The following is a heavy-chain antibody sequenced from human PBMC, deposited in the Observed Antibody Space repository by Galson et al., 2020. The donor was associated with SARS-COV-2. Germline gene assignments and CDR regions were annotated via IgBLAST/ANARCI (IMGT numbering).Heavy chain of an antibody. V-gene: IGHV3-15*05. D-gene: IGHD2-2*01. CDR1: GFTFTNAW. J-gene: IGHJ4*02. Sequence: GGSLRLSCAASGFTFTNAWMSWVRQAPGKGLEWVGRIKSRTDGGRADHAAAVKGRFTVSRDDLTNTLFLQMNSLKTEDTAVYYCTSMTTLVVGDSADYWGQGTLVNVSS. CDR3: TSMTTLVVGDSADY. CDR2: IKSRTDGGRA.